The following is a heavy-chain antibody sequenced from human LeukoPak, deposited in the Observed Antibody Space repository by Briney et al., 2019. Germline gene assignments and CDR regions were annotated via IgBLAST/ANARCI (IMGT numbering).Heavy chain of an antibody. J-gene: IGHJ2*01. D-gene: IGHD4-17*01. V-gene: IGHV4-4*07. CDR2: IYTSGTT. CDR1: GGSISSYY. Sequence: SETLSLTCTVSGGSISSYYWSWIRQPAGKGLEWIGRIYTSGTTYYNPSLKSRVTMSVDTSKNQFSLKLSSVTAADTAVYYCARLRSTYWYFDLWGRGTLVTVSS. CDR3: ARLRSTYWYFDL.